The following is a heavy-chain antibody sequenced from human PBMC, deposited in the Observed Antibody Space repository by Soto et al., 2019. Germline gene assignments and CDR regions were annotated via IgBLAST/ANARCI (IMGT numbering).Heavy chain of an antibody. D-gene: IGHD1-1*01. CDR3: ARTITGYFWAGAY. CDR1: GFTFSSYA. J-gene: IGHJ4*02. V-gene: IGHV3-23*01. CDR2: IGGSGDNT. Sequence: EVQLSESGGGLAQPGGSLRLSCAASGFTFSSYAMSWVRQAPGKGLEWVSGIGGSGDNTFYADFVKGRFTISRDNSENTLYLQMNNLRAEDTAIYYCARTITGYFWAGAYWGQGTPVTVSS.